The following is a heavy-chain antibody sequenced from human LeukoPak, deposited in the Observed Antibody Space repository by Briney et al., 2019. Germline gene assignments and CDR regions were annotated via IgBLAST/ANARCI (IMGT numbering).Heavy chain of an antibody. J-gene: IGHJ4*02. CDR3: ARDFSRTYCIDY. CDR2: ISGSSFYT. V-gene: IGHV3-21*01. CDR1: GCTFKSYS. D-gene: IGHD1-26*01. Sequence: PGGSLRLSCAASGCTFKSYSMNWVRRAPGKGLEWISCISGSSFYTYYADSVRGRFTISRDNAKNSLYLQMNSLRAEDTAVYYCARDFSRTYCIDYWGQGTLVTVSS.